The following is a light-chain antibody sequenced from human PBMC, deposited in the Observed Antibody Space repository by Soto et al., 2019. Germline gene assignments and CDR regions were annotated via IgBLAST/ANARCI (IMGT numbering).Light chain of an antibody. V-gene: IGKV3-20*01. Sequence: EIVLTQSPATLSVSPGDTASLSCRAGQTIYSNVAWYQQRPGQAPRLIIYRASSRATGIPDRFSGSGSGTDFSLTISRLEPEDFAVYYCQQYGSSPITFGQGTRLEIK. J-gene: IGKJ5*01. CDR1: QTIYSN. CDR3: QQYGSSPIT. CDR2: RAS.